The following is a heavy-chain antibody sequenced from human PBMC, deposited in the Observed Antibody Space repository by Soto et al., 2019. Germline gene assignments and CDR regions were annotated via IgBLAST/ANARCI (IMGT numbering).Heavy chain of an antibody. CDR3: ARAGESIAARPGALNWFDP. CDR2: ISSSSSTI. D-gene: IGHD6-6*01. CDR1: GFTFSSYN. J-gene: IGHJ5*02. V-gene: IGHV3-48*02. Sequence: PGGSLRLSCAASGFTFSSYNMNWVRQAPGKGLEWVSYISSSSSTIYYADSVKGRFTISRDNAKNSLYLQMNSLRDEDTAVYYCARAGESIAARPGALNWFDPWGQGTLVTVSS.